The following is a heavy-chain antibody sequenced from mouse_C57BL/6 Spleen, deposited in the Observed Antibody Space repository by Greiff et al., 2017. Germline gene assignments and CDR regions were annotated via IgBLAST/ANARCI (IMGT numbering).Heavy chain of an antibody. Sequence: VQRVESGPGLVAPSQSLSITCTVSGFSLTSYGVHWVRQPPGKGLEWLVVIWSDGSTTSNSALKSRLSSSKDNSKSQVFLKMNSLQTDDTAMYYCARHGDYDPLDYAMDDWGKGTSVTVSS. V-gene: IGHV2-6-1*01. CDR2: IWSDGST. D-gene: IGHD2-4*01. CDR1: GFSLTSYG. J-gene: IGHJ4*01. CDR3: ARHGDYDPLDYAMDD.